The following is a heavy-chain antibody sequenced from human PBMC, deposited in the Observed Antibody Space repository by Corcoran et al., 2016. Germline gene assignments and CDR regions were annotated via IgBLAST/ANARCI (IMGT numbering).Heavy chain of an antibody. CDR1: GFTFSSYG. Sequence: QVQLVESGGGVVQPGRSLRLSCAASGFTFSSYGMHWVRQAPGKGLEWVAVISYDGSNKYYADSVKGRFTISRDKSKNTLYLQMNSLRAEDTAVYYCAKDLGERDSKVDYWGQGTLVTVSS. D-gene: IGHD3-22*01. CDR3: AKDLGERDSKVDY. CDR2: ISYDGSNK. J-gene: IGHJ4*02. V-gene: IGHV3-30*18.